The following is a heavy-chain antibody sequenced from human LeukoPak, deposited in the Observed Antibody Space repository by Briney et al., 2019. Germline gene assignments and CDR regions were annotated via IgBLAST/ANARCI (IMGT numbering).Heavy chain of an antibody. CDR2: INPNSGGT. CDR1: GYTFTGYY. V-gene: IGHV1-2*02. CDR3: ARGTYYYDSSGYFGY. J-gene: IGHJ4*02. D-gene: IGHD3-22*01. Sequence: GASVKVSCKASGYTFTGYYMHWVRQAPGQGLEWMGWINPNSGGTNYAQKFQGRVTMTRDTSISTAYMELSRLRSDDTAVYYCARGTYYYDSSGYFGYWGQGTLVTVSS.